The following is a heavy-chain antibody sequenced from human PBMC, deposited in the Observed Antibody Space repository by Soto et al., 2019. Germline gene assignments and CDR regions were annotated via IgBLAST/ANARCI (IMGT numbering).Heavy chain of an antibody. V-gene: IGHV3-7*05. D-gene: IGHD3-16*02. Sequence: EVQLVGSGGGLVQPGGSLTLSCAASGFTFSDYWMNWVRQAPGKGLEWVAKIKQDGSEKYYVDSVKGRFTISRDNAKNSLFLQMDSLRAEDTAVYYCLTDYRAYWGQGTLLTVSS. CDR3: LTDYRAY. CDR2: IKQDGSEK. J-gene: IGHJ4*02. CDR1: GFTFSDYW.